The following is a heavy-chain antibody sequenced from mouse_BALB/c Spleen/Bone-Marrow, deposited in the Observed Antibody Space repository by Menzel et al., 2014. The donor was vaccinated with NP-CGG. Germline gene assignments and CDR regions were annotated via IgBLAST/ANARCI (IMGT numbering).Heavy chain of an antibody. D-gene: IGHD2-3*01. V-gene: IGHV1-69*02. CDR2: IDPSDSET. CDR1: GYTFTSYW. J-gene: IGHJ1*01. CDR3: ARSHGYYPYWYFDV. Sequence: VQLQQSGAELVKPGAPVKLSCKASGYTFTSYWMNWVKQRPGRGLEWIGRIDPSDSETHYNQKFKDKATLTVDKSSSTAYIQLSSRTSEDSAVYYCARSHGYYPYWYFDVWGAGTTVTVSS.